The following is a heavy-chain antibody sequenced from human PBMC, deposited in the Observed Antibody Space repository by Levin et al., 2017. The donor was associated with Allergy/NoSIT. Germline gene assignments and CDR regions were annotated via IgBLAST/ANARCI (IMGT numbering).Heavy chain of an antibody. CDR1: GYTFTGYY. Sequence: ASVKVSCKASGYTFTGYYMHWVRQAPGQGLEWMGRINPNSGGTNYAQKFQGRVTMTRDTSISTAYMELSRLRSDDTAVYYCARPYYYGSGSFDYWGQGTLVTVSS. CDR3: ARPYYYGSGSFDY. J-gene: IGHJ4*02. D-gene: IGHD3-10*01. V-gene: IGHV1-2*06. CDR2: INPNSGGT.